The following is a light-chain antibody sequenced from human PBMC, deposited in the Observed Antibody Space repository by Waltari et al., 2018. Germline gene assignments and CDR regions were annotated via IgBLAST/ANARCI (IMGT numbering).Light chain of an antibody. CDR3: QSYDSSLGAFWV. CDR2: GNN. V-gene: IGLV1-40*01. J-gene: IGLJ3*02. Sequence: QSVLTQPPSVSGAPGQRVTISCTGSNSTIGAGYDVHWYQQLPGAAPKLLISGNNNRPSGVPDRFSGSRSDTSASLAITGLQAEDEADYYCQSYDSSLGAFWVFGGGTKVTVL. CDR1: NSTIGAGYD.